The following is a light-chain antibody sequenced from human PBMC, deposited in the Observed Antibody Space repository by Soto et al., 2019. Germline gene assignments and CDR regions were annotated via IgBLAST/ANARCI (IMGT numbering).Light chain of an antibody. V-gene: IGLV1-40*01. CDR1: SSNIGAGYA. CDR2: GTN. Sequence: QSVLTQPPSVSGAPGQRVTISCTGSSSNIGAGYAVHWYQQLPGTAPKLLIYGTNNRPSGVPDRFSGSKSGTSASLAITGLQAEDEADYFCQAYDSSLSVFYAFGPGTKLTVL. J-gene: IGLJ1*01. CDR3: QAYDSSLSVFYA.